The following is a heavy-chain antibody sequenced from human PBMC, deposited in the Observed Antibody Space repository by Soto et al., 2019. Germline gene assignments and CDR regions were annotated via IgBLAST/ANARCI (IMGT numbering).Heavy chain of an antibody. D-gene: IGHD3-3*01. V-gene: IGHV3-73*01. Sequence: GGSLRLSCVASGFNISGSAVHWVRQASGKGLEWIGRIRSKPDKFATTYGASMQGRLSFSRDDSKNTAYLQMNSLKTEDTAVYYCASVRLFGVVFDYWGRGTLVTVSS. CDR1: GFNISGSA. J-gene: IGHJ4*02. CDR2: IRSKPDKFAT. CDR3: ASVRLFGVVFDY.